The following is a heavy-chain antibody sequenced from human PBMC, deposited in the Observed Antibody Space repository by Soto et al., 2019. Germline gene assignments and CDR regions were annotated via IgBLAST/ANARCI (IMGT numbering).Heavy chain of an antibody. Sequence: SETLSLTCAVSGGSISSSNWWSWVRQPPGKGLEWIGEIYHSGSTNYNPSLKSRVTISVDKSKNKFSLKLSSVTAADTAVYYCASAISSSSGKWFDPWGQGNLVTVYS. J-gene: IGHJ5*02. V-gene: IGHV4-4*02. CDR1: GGSISSSNW. CDR3: ASAISSSSGKWFDP. CDR2: IYHSGST. D-gene: IGHD6-6*01.